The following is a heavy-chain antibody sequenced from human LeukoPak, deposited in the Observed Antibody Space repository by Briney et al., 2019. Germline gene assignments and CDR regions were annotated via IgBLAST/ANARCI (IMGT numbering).Heavy chain of an antibody. CDR1: GFTFSSYS. J-gene: IGHJ4*02. V-gene: IGHV3-21*01. Sequence: PGGSLRLSCAASGFTFSSYSMNWVRQAPGKGLEWVSSISSSSSYIYYADSVKGRFTISRDNAKNSLYLQMNSLRAEDTAVYYCARDGRYCSSTSCYTPYYSDYWGQGTLVTVSS. CDR2: ISSSSSYI. D-gene: IGHD2-2*02. CDR3: ARDGRYCSSTSCYTPYYSDY.